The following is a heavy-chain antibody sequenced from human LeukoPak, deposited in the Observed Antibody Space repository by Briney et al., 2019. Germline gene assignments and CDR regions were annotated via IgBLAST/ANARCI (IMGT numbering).Heavy chain of an antibody. CDR2: FDPEDGET. Sequence: ASVKVSCKVSGYTLTELSMHWVRQAPGKGLEWMGGFDPEDGETIYAQKFQGRVTMTEDTSTDTAYMELSSLRSEDTAVYYCATYGSGSYYPPAYYFDYWGQGTLVTVSS. D-gene: IGHD3-10*01. J-gene: IGHJ4*02. CDR3: ATYGSGSYYPPAYYFDY. V-gene: IGHV1-24*01. CDR1: GYTLTELS.